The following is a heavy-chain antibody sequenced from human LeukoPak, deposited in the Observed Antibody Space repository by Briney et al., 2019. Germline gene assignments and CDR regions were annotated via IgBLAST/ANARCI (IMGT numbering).Heavy chain of an antibody. Sequence: SETLSLTCTVSGGSISSYYWSWIRQPPGKGLEWIGYINYSGSTNYNPSLKSRVTISVDTSKNQFSLKLSSVTAADTAVYYCARSRSPWELLLDYWGQGTLVTVSS. CDR2: INYSGST. CDR3: ARSRSPWELLLDY. D-gene: IGHD1-26*01. J-gene: IGHJ4*02. CDR1: GGSISSYY. V-gene: IGHV4-59*01.